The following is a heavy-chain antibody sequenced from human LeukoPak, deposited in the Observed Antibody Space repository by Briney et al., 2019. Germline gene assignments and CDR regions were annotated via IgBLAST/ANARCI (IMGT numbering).Heavy chain of an antibody. CDR1: GFTFSSYW. D-gene: IGHD2-2*02. J-gene: IGHJ1*01. Sequence: GGSLRLSCAASGFTFSSYWMSWVRQAPGGGLEWVANIKQYGSEKYYVDSVKGRFTISRDNDKNSLYLQLTSLRAEDTAVYYCGREVYCSSTSCYTGYFQHWGQGTLVTVSS. CDR3: GREVYCSSTSCYTGYFQH. V-gene: IGHV3-7*01. CDR2: IKQYGSEK.